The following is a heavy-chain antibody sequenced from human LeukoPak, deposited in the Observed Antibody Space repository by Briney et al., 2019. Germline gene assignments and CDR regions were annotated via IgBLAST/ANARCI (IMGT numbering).Heavy chain of an antibody. CDR2: INPSGGST. J-gene: IGHJ4*02. V-gene: IGHV1-46*01. D-gene: IGHD6-25*01. CDR1: GYTFTSYY. CDR3: VRAAKCSGGGCDSKEYVYYFDY. Sequence: ASVKVSCKASGYTFTSYYMHWVRQAPGQGLEWMGIINPSGGSTSYAQKFQGRVTMTRDMSTSTVYMELSSLRSEDTAVYFCVRAAKCSGGGCDSKEYVYYFDYWGQGTLVTVSS.